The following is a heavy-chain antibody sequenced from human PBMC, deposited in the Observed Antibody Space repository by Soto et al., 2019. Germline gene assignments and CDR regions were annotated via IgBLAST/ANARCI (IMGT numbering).Heavy chain of an antibody. V-gene: IGHV2-5*02. CDR2: IYWDDDE. CDR3: AKLVPVAFNCDY. Sequence: QITLKESGPTLVKPTQTLTLTCTFSGFSLSTSGVGVGWIRQPPGRALEWLALIYWDDDERYRPSLRSRLTIPKDTCKNQVVLTITIMDPVDTATYYCAKLVPVAFNCDYWGQGTLVTVSS. J-gene: IGHJ4*02. CDR1: GFSLSTSGVG. D-gene: IGHD2-2*01.